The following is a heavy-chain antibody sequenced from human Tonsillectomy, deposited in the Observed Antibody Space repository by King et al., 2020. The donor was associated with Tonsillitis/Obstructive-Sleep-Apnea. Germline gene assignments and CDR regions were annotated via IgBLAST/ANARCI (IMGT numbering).Heavy chain of an antibody. CDR2: IGTAGDP. CDR1: GFTFSSYD. J-gene: IGHJ2*01. V-gene: IGHV3-13*05. Sequence: VQLVESGGGLVQPGGSLRLSCAASGFTFSSYDMHWVRHATGKGLEWVSAIGTAGDPYYPGSVKGRFTISRENAKNSLYLQMNSLRAGDTAVYYCARDTPLRYFDLWGRGTLVTVSS. CDR3: ARDTPLRYFDL.